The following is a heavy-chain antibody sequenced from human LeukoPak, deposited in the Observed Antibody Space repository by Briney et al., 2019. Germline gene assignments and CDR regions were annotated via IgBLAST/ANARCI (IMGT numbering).Heavy chain of an antibody. J-gene: IGHJ5*02. Sequence: PGGSLRLSCAASGFTFSDYYMSWIRQAPGKGLEWVSYISSSGSTIYYADSVKGRFTISRDNSKNTLYLQMNSLRAEDTAVYYCAKDLNFKSGFDPWGQGTLVTVSS. CDR3: AKDLNFKSGFDP. CDR2: ISSSGSTI. D-gene: IGHD1-1*01. V-gene: IGHV3-11*01. CDR1: GFTFSDYY.